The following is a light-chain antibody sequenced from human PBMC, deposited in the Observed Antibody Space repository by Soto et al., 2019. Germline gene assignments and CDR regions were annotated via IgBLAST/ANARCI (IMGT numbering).Light chain of an antibody. CDR3: QQRSNWPQLT. CDR1: QSVISY. CDR2: DAY. V-gene: IGKV3-11*01. Sequence: EIVLTQSPATLSLSPGERATLSCRASQSVISYLAWYQQKPGQAPRLLIYDAYNTATGIPARFSGSGSGTDFTLTISGLEPEDFAVYYCQQRSNWPQLTFGGGTKVEIK. J-gene: IGKJ4*01.